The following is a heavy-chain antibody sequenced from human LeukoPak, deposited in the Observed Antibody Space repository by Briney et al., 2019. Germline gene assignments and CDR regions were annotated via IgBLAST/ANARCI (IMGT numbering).Heavy chain of an antibody. CDR2: IYSSGGT. J-gene: IGHJ4*02. CDR3: ARRVATIGHFDY. CDR1: GGSISSYY. V-gene: IGHV4-59*08. Sequence: ETLSLTCTVSGGSISSYYWSWIRQPPGKGLEWIGYIYSSGGTNYNPSLKSRVTISVDTSKNQFSLKLSSVTAADTAVYYCARRVATIGHFDYWGQGTLVTVSS. D-gene: IGHD5-24*01.